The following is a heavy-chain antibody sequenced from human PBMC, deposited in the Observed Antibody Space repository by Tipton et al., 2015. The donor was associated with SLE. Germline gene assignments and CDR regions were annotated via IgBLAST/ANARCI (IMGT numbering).Heavy chain of an antibody. Sequence: TLSLTCAVSGGSISGYYWSWIRQPPGKELEWIGYIHYSGTTDYNPSLRSRVTMSIDTSRNQLSLKLSSVTSADTAVYYCARYFYDSSGVCLFDFWGQGTLVTVSS. D-gene: IGHD3-22*01. CDR1: GGSISGYY. V-gene: IGHV4-59*12. CDR2: IHYSGTT. CDR3: ARYFYDSSGVCLFDF. J-gene: IGHJ4*02.